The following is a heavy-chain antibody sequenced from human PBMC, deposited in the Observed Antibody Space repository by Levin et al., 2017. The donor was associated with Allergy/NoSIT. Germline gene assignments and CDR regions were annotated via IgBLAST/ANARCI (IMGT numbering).Heavy chain of an antibody. CDR1: GGSITSHY. CDR3: ARDRGILGDTNYDYGMDG. D-gene: IGHD1-26*01. CDR2: MYYSGNT. J-gene: IGHJ6*02. Sequence: PSETLSLTCTVSGGSITSHYWSWIRQPPGKGLEWIGCMYYSGNTKYNPSLKSRVTISLDTSKNQFSLKLSSVTAADTAVYYCARDRGILGDTNYDYGMDGWGQGTTVTVSS. V-gene: IGHV4-59*11.